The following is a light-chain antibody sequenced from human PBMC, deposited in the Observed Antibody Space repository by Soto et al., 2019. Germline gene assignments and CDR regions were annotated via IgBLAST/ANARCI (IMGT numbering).Light chain of an antibody. Sequence: QSALTQPASVSGSPGQSITISGTRTSSDVGGYNYVSWYQQHPGKAPKLIIYEVSNRPSGVSNRVSGSKSGNTASLTISGLQGEDVADYYCSSYRSSSTRVVFGGGTQLTVL. CDR2: EVS. CDR3: SSYRSSSTRVV. CDR1: SSDVGGYNY. J-gene: IGLJ2*01. V-gene: IGLV2-14*01.